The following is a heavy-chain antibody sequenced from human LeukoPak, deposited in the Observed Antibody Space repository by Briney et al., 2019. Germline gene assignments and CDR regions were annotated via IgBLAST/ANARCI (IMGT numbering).Heavy chain of an antibody. CDR2: MNGDGGVK. Sequence: GGSLRLSCAASGFILSKSWMSWVRQAPGKGLEWVANMNGDGGVKDYVDSVKGRFTISRDNARQSLYLQMSDLRAEDTAVYYCATYTHWVAGDVWGQGTTVTVSS. CDR1: GFILSKSW. D-gene: IGHD3-16*01. J-gene: IGHJ6*02. CDR3: ATYTHWVAGDV. V-gene: IGHV3-7*01.